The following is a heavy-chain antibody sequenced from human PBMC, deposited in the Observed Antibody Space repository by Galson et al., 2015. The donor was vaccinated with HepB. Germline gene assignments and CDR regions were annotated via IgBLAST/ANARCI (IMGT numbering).Heavy chain of an antibody. CDR3: AKVNWGGFDAFDV. D-gene: IGHD7-27*01. CDR2: ISGSGRST. CDR1: GFMFGSHV. V-gene: IGHV3-23*01. J-gene: IGHJ3*01. Sequence: SLRLSCAASGFMFGSHVMGWVRQAPGRGLEWVSCISGSGRSTYYADALEGRFTISRDNSNNTLYLLLSGLRVDDTAIYYCAKVNWGGFDAFDVWGQGTMVTVSS.